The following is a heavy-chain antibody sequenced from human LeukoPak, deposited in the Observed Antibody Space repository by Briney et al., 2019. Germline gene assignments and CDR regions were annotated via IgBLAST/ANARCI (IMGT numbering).Heavy chain of an antibody. J-gene: IGHJ3*02. CDR3: ARRVVGAERDAFDI. Sequence: SETLSLTCTVSGGSISSYYWSWIRQPPGKGLEWIGYIYYSGSTNYNPSLKSRVTISVDTSKNQFSLKPSSVTAADTAVYYCARRVVGAERDAFDIWGQGTMVTVSS. CDR1: GGSISSYY. D-gene: IGHD1-26*01. CDR2: IYYSGST. V-gene: IGHV4-59*08.